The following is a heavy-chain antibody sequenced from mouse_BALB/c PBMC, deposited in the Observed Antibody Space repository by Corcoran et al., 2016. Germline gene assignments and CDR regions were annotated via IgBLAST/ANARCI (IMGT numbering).Heavy chain of an antibody. CDR2: IYPGSGNT. CDR1: GYTFTDYY. D-gene: IGHD1-1*01. CDR3: ARSVLLRYPFAY. V-gene: IGHV1-84*02. Sequence: QIQLQQSGPELVKPGASVKISCKASGYTFTDYYINWVKQKPGQGLEWIGWIYPGSGNTKYNEKFKGKATLTVDTSSNTAYMQLSSLTSEDTAVYFCARSVLLRYPFAYWGQGTLVTVSA. J-gene: IGHJ3*01.